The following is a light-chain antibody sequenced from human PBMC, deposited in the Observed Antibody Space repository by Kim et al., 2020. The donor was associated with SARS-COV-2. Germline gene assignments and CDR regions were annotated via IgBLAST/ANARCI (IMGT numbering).Light chain of an antibody. CDR2: TNN. CDR1: SSNIGSNA. Sequence: GQRVTISCSGSSSNIGSNAVNWYQHLPGTATKLLIYTNNQRPSGVPDRFSGSKSGTSASLAITGLQSEDEADYYCAAWDDSLNGGVFGGGTQLTVL. CDR3: AAWDDSLNGGV. V-gene: IGLV1-44*01. J-gene: IGLJ3*02.